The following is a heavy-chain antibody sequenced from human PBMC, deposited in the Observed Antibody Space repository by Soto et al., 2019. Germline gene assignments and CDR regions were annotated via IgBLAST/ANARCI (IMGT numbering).Heavy chain of an antibody. D-gene: IGHD5-12*01. J-gene: IGHJ6*02. CDR3: ARAYGGFDNGLDV. Sequence: SETLSLTCTVSGDSIRSYYWTWIRQPPGKRLELIGYIYYSGSTRYNPSLKSRVTISVDMSKNQFSLKLSSVIAADTAVYYCARAYGGFDNGLDVWGQGTAVTVSS. CDR2: IYYSGST. V-gene: IGHV4-59*01. CDR1: GDSIRSYY.